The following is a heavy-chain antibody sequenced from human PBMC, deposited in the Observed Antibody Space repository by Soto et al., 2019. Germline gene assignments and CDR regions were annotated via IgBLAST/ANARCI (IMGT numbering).Heavy chain of an antibody. CDR3: ARVPKGGNSYGYVDY. CDR2: ISYSGST. D-gene: IGHD5-18*01. Sequence: QVQLQESGPGLVKPSQTLSLTCTVSGGSISSGGYSWSWIRQHPGKGLEWIGYISYSGSTYYNPSLRRRVTISVDTSKHQFSLKLTSVTDADTAVYYCARVPKGGNSYGYVDYWGQGTLVTVSS. CDR1: GGSISSGGYS. J-gene: IGHJ4*02. V-gene: IGHV4-31*03.